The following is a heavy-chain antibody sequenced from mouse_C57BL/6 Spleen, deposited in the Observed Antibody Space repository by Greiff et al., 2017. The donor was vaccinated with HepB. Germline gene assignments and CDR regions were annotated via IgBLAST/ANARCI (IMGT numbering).Heavy chain of an antibody. V-gene: IGHV1-76*01. CDR3: ARCYAYDGTWFAY. J-gene: IGHJ3*01. CDR2: IYPGSGNT. CDR1: GYTFTDYY. D-gene: IGHD2-2*01. Sequence: VQLQQSGAELVRPGASVKLSCKASGYTFTDYYINWVKQRPGQGLEWIARIYPGSGNTYYNEKFKGKATLTAEKSSRTAYMQLSSLTSEDSAVYFCARCYAYDGTWFAYWGQGTLVTVSA.